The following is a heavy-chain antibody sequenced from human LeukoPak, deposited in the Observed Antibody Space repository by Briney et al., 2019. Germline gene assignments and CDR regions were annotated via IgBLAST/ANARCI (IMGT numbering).Heavy chain of an antibody. CDR1: GFTFSDYY. CDR2: ISSSGSTI. Sequence: GGSLRLSCAASGFTFSDYYMSWLRQAPGKGLEWVSYISSSGSTIYYADSVKGRFTISRDNAKNSLYLQMNSLRAEDTAVYYCARVVHCSGGSCYGYYYYYYMDVWGKGTTVTVSS. D-gene: IGHD2-15*01. V-gene: IGHV3-11*04. J-gene: IGHJ6*03. CDR3: ARVVHCSGGSCYGYYYYYYMDV.